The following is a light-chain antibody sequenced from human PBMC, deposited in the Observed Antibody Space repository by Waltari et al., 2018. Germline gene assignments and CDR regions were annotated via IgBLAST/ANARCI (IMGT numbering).Light chain of an antibody. Sequence: QSVLTPPPSASGPPGQRVTISCSGSSSNLGSHYVYWYQQLPGTTPKLLIYRNNQRPSGVPDRFSGSKSGTSASLAISGLRSEDEADYYCAAWDDSLSGSYVFGTGTKVTVL. V-gene: IGLV1-47*01. J-gene: IGLJ1*01. CDR2: RNN. CDR3: AAWDDSLSGSYV. CDR1: SSNLGSHY.